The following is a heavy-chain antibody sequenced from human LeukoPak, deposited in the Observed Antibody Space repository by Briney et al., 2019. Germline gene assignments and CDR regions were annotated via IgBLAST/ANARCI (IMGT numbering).Heavy chain of an antibody. D-gene: IGHD2-15*01. CDR1: GFTFSSYS. CDR3: ARDEVGYCSGGSCYSDV. CDR2: ISSSSSTI. Sequence: PGGSLRLSCAASGFTFSSYSMNWVRQAPGKGLEWVSYISSSSSTIYYADSMKGRFTISRDNAKNSLYLQMNSLRAEDTAVYYCARDEVGYCSGGSCYSDVWGKGTTVTVSS. V-gene: IGHV3-48*01. J-gene: IGHJ6*04.